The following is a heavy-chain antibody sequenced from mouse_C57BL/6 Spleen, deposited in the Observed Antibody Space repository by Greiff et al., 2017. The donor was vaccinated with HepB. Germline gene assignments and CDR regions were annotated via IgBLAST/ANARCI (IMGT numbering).Heavy chain of an antibody. CDR1: GFTFSSYA. Sequence: EVQRVESGEGLVKPGGSLKLSCAASGFTFSSYAMSWVRQTPEKRLEWVAYISSGGDYIYYADTVKGRFTISRDNARNTLYLQMSSLKSEDTAMYYCTRAGVRIITTVVNWYFDVWGTGTTVTVSS. D-gene: IGHD1-1*01. CDR3: TRAGVRIITTVVNWYFDV. CDR2: ISSGGDYI. V-gene: IGHV5-9-1*02. J-gene: IGHJ1*03.